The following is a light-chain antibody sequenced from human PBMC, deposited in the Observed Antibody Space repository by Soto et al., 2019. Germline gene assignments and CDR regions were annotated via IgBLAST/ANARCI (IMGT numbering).Light chain of an antibody. CDR1: QSIGIW. CDR3: QQYKDYSWT. V-gene: IGKV1-5*03. J-gene: IGKJ1*01. Sequence: IQMTQSPSTLSASVGDRVAITCRASQSIGIWLAWYQQKPGKAPRFLIYKASTLESGVPSRFSGSGSGTEFTLTISSLQPEDFESYYYQQYKDYSWTFGQGTKVEIK. CDR2: KAS.